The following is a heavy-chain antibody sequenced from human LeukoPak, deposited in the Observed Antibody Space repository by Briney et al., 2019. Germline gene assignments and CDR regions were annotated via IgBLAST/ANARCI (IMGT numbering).Heavy chain of an antibody. V-gene: IGHV4-38-2*02. Sequence: PSETLSLTCTVSGGSLTSGYYWGWIRQPPGKGLEWIASIFHSGSTFYNPSVKSRVTISVDTSKNQFSLTLRSVTAADTAVYYCARETEKQWQYWGQGTMATVSS. J-gene: IGHJ3*01. CDR2: IFHSGST. CDR3: ARETEKQWQY. D-gene: IGHD6-19*01. CDR1: GGSLTSGYY.